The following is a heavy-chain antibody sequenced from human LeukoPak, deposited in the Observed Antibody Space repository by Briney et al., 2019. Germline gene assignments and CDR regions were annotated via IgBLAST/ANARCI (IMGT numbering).Heavy chain of an antibody. V-gene: IGHV4-39*07. Sequence: PSKTLSLTCTVSGDSITSSSFYWAWIRQPPGKGLEWIGTIYYSGSTYYNPSLKSRVTVSVDTSKNQFSLKVTSVTAADTAVYYCARRHRYEHSSFYYYYMDVWGKGTTVTVSS. CDR1: GDSITSSSFY. CDR2: IYYSGST. J-gene: IGHJ6*03. CDR3: ARRHRYEHSSFYYYYMDV. D-gene: IGHD6-13*01.